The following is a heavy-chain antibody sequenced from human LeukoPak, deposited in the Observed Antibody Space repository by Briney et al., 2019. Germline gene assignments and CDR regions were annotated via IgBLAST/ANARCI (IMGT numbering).Heavy chain of an antibody. CDR2: ITHSGST. CDR1: GGSFSGFY. CDR3: ASYYHDSSGYYYGEYNWFDP. J-gene: IGHJ5*02. Sequence: PSETLSLTCSVYGGSFSGFYWSWIRQPPGKGLEWIGEITHSGSTNYNPSLKSRVTISVDTSKNQFSLNLSSATAADTAVYYCASYYHDSSGYYYGEYNWFDPWGQGTLVTVSS. V-gene: IGHV4-34*01. D-gene: IGHD3-22*01.